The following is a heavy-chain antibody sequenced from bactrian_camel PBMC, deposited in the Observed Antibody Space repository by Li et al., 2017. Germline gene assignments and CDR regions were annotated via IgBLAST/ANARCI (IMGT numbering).Heavy chain of an antibody. D-gene: IGHD1*01. Sequence: HVQLVESGGGSVQAGGSLRLSCAASGYTAVINYMGWIRQSPGNEREVLAAIYTRDGTAHYADSVKGRFTISHDNANDTTFLQMNSLMPEDSAMYYCAATKRLWLGPIVLDCGKYEYPYWGQGTQVTVS. V-gene: IGHV3S54*01. J-gene: IGHJ4*01. CDR3: AATKRLWLGPIVLDCGKYEYPY. CDR1: GYTAVINY. CDR2: IYTRDGTA.